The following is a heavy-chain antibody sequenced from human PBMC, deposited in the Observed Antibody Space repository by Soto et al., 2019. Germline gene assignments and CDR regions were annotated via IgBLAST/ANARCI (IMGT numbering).Heavy chain of an antibody. CDR3: AKGPDGSGYYPNWFDS. CDR1: GFSFSDYA. CDR2: ISRTGDSA. V-gene: IGHV3-23*01. D-gene: IGHD3-22*01. Sequence: EVPLLESGGALVQPGGSLTLSCAASGFSFSDYAMSWVRQAPGKGLEWVSSISRTGDSAYYADSVKGRFAISRDRSKNRLSRQMHSLRVEDTAVYYCAKGPDGSGYYPNWFDSWGQGTLITVSS. J-gene: IGHJ5*01.